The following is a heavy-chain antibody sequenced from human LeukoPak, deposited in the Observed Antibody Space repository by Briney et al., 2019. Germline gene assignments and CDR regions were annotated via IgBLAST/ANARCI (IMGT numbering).Heavy chain of an antibody. Sequence: SETLSLTCTVSGGSISSSSYYWGWIRQPPGKGLEWIGSIYYSGSTYYNPSLKSRVTISVDTSKNQFSLKLTSVTAADTAVYYCARAVGSGSFQTYYYYMDVWGKGTTVTISS. CDR1: GGSISSSSYY. J-gene: IGHJ6*03. V-gene: IGHV4-39*07. CDR3: ARAVGSGSFQTYYYYMDV. D-gene: IGHD3-10*01. CDR2: IYYSGST.